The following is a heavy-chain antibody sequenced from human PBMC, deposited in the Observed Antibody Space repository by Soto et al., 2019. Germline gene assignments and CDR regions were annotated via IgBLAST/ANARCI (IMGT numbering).Heavy chain of an antibody. V-gene: IGHV4-34*01. Sequence: SETLSLTCAVYGGSFSYYYWTWIRQTPGKGLEWIGEISHGGSTNYKPSLKSRVIISADPSKKQFSLNLTSVTAADSGVYYCARGECSSNYCFTRWALDIWGQGTVVTVSS. CDR1: GGSFSYYY. J-gene: IGHJ3*02. D-gene: IGHD2-2*01. CDR3: ARGECSSNYCFTRWALDI. CDR2: ISHGGST.